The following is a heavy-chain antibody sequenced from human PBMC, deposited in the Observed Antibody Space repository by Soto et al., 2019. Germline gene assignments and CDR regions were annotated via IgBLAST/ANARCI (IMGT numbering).Heavy chain of an antibody. CDR3: TTDPRITMIVVVYDAFDI. CDR1: GFTFSNAW. J-gene: IGHJ3*02. D-gene: IGHD3-22*01. CDR2: IKSKTDGGTT. Sequence: GGSLRLSCAASGFTFSNAWMSWVRQAPGKGLEWVGRIKSKTDGGTTDYAAPVKGRFTISRDDSKNTLYLQMNSLKTEDTAVYYCTTDPRITMIVVVYDAFDIWGQGTMVTVSS. V-gene: IGHV3-15*01.